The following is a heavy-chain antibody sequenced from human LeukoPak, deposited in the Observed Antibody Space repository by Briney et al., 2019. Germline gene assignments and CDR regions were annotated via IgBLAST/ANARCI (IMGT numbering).Heavy chain of an antibody. Sequence: PSETLSLTCAVSGFSISSGYFWAWIRQSPGKGLEWIGSIFHSGITYYNPSLKSRVTISADTANHQFSLRLTSVTAADTAMYYCARGVGGTYCGGDCYGLDSWGQGTLVTVSS. CDR2: IFHSGIT. CDR3: ARGVGGTYCGGDCYGLDS. D-gene: IGHD2-21*02. CDR1: GFSISSGYF. V-gene: IGHV4-38-2*01. J-gene: IGHJ4*02.